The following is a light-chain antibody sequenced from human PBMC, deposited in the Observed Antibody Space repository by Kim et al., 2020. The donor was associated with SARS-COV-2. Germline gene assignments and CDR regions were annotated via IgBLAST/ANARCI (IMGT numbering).Light chain of an antibody. CDR2: KDN. CDR3: QSADSSGTLWV. CDR1: ALAKQY. V-gene: IGLV3-25*03. Sequence: SYELTQPPSVSVSPGQTARITCSGDALAKQYVYWYQQKPGQAPVMVIYKDNERPSGIPERFSGSSSGTKVTLTISGVQAEDEADYYCQSADSSGTLWVFGGGTQLTVL. J-gene: IGLJ3*02.